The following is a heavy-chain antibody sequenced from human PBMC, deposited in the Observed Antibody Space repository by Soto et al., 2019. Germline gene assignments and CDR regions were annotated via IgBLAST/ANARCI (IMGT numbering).Heavy chain of an antibody. J-gene: IGHJ5*02. V-gene: IGHV3-11*01. CDR2: ISPSGGTI. CDR1: GFTFSDYY. CDR3: VRVGYAYGNDP. Sequence: QVQLVESGGGLVKPGGSLRLSRAASGFTFSDYYMSWIRQAPGKGLEWVSYISPSGGTIYYADSVKGRFTLSRDNAKNSLYLQMNSLRAEDTAVYHCVRVGYAYGNDPWGQGTLVAVSS. D-gene: IGHD3-10*01.